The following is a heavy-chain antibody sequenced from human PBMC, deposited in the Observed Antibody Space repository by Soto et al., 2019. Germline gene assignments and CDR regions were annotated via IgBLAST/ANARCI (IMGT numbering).Heavy chain of an antibody. CDR1: GFSLSTVTVS. V-gene: IGHV2-5*02. J-gene: IGHJ4*02. CDR2: IYWDDDK. D-gene: IGHD3-22*01. Sequence: SGPTLVNPTQTLTLTCTFSGFSLSTVTVSVGWLRQPPGKALEWLGLIYWDDDKRYSPSLGGRLTLTKDTSKNQVFLTMTNVDPADTATYFCAHRGDYCERGGFYHPHFDYWGQGTLVTVSS. CDR3: AHRGDYCERGGFYHPHFDY.